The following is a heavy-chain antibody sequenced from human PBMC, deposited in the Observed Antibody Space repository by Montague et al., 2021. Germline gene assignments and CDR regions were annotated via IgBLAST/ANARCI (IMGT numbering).Heavy chain of an antibody. CDR2: MYYSGST. CDR1: GDSLSSVGYS. D-gene: IGHD6-13*01. J-gene: IGHJ4*02. CDR3: ARGLLATGDFDY. Sequence: TLSLTCTVSGDSLSSVGYSWTWIRQHPGKGLEWIGYMYYSGSTYYNPSLKSRVTISGHTSKNHFSLRLTSVTAADTAVYCCARGLLATGDFDYWGQGTLGPVP. V-gene: IGHV4-31*03.